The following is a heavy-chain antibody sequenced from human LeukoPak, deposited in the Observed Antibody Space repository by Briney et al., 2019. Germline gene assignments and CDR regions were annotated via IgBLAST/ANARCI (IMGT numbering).Heavy chain of an antibody. Sequence: SETLSLTCTVSGGSISSYYWSWIRQPAGKGLEWIGRIYSSGSTSYNPSLESRVTIPVDTSKNRFSLKLSSVPAADTAVYYCAIHDYGDRDAFDIWGQGTMVTVSS. J-gene: IGHJ3*02. CDR2: IYSSGST. CDR3: AIHDYGDRDAFDI. CDR1: GGSISSYY. V-gene: IGHV4-4*07. D-gene: IGHD4-17*01.